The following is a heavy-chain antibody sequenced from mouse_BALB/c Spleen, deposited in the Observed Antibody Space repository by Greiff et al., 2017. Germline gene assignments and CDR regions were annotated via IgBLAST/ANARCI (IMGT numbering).Heavy chain of an antibody. Sequence: VQLKESGPGLVAPSQSLSITCTVSGFSLTSYDISWIRQPPGKGLEWLGVIWTGGGTNYNSAFMSRLSISKDNSKSQVFLKMNSLQTDDTAIYYCVRSESTLGGSRRGFDYWGQGTTLTVSS. V-gene: IGHV2-9-2*01. CDR3: VRSESTLGGSRRGFDY. J-gene: IGHJ2*01. CDR2: IWTGGGT. D-gene: IGHD1-3*01. CDR1: GFSLTSYD.